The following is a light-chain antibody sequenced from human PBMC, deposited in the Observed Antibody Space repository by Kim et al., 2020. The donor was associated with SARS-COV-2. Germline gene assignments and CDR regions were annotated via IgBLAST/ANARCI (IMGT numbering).Light chain of an antibody. CDR3: MQALQTPLT. J-gene: IGKJ1*01. V-gene: IGKV2-28*01. CDR2: LGS. CDR1: QSRLDSTGYDY. Sequence: PASISCRSSQSRLDSTGYDYLDWYLQKPGQSPQLLIYLGSNRASGVPDRFSGRGSGTDFTLKISRVEADDVGVYYCMQALQTPLTFGQGTKVDIK.